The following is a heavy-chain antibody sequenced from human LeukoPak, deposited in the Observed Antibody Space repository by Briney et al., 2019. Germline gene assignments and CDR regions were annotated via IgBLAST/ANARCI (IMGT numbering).Heavy chain of an antibody. D-gene: IGHD5-12*01. Sequence: SVKVSCKASGGTFSGYAISWVRQAPGQGLEWMGGIIPIFGTANYAQKFQGRVTITTDESTSTAYMELSSLRSEDTAVYYCARGPWVATRRRDGYYYYYMDVWGKGTTVTVSS. CDR1: GGTFSGYA. V-gene: IGHV1-69*05. J-gene: IGHJ6*03. CDR3: ARGPWVATRRRDGYYYYYMDV. CDR2: IIPIFGTA.